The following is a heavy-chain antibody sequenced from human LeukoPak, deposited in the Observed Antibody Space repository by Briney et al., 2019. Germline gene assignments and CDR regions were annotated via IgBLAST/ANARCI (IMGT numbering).Heavy chain of an antibody. CDR3: ARDRNTDFWSGYYTNYFDY. Sequence: GGSLRLSCAASGFTFSSYAMSWVRQAPGKGLEWVSGISGSGAYTYYADSVKGRFTISRDSSKNTLYLQMNSLRAEDTAVYYCARDRNTDFWSGYYTNYFDYWGQGTLVTVSS. CDR2: ISGSGAYT. CDR1: GFTFSSYA. V-gene: IGHV3-23*01. D-gene: IGHD3-3*01. J-gene: IGHJ4*02.